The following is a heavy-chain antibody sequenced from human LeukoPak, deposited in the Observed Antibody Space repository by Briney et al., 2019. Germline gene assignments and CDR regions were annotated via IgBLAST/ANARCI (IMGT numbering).Heavy chain of an antibody. CDR1: GFTFSSYE. CDR2: IDPDGSHQ. V-gene: IGHV3-7*01. J-gene: IGHJ4*02. Sequence: GGSLRLSCAASGFTFSSYEMNWVRQAPGKGLEWVANIDPDGSHQYYVDSVRGRFTISKDNAKNSLYLQMNSLRAEDTAVYYCARDGGRREDYWGQGALVTVSS. CDR3: ARDGGRREDY. D-gene: IGHD2-15*01.